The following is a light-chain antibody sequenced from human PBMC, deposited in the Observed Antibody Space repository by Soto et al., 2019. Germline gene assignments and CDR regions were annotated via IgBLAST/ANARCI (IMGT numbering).Light chain of an antibody. Sequence: DIQMTQSPSSLSASVGDRVTITCRASQSISTYLNWYQHKPGKAPKLLIYAASSLQSGVPSRFSGSGSGTDFTLSISSLQPEDFATYYCQQSYSTPHFGGGTKMEIK. CDR2: AAS. CDR1: QSISTY. J-gene: IGKJ4*01. CDR3: QQSYSTPH. V-gene: IGKV1-39*01.